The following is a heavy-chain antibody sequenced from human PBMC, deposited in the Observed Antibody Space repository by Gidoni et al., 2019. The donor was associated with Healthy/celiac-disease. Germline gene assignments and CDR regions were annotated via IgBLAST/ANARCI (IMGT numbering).Heavy chain of an antibody. CDR2: ISGSGGST. J-gene: IGHJ4*02. D-gene: IGHD3-10*01. Sequence: EVPLFESGGGLVRPGGSLRLYGAAAGFTFSSYAMSWVRQAPGKGLEWVSAISGSGGSTYDADSVKGRFTISRDNSKNTLYLQMNSLRAEDTAVYYCAKAVLLWFGEWGQGTLVTVSS. CDR1: GFTFSSYA. V-gene: IGHV3-23*01. CDR3: AKAVLLWFGE.